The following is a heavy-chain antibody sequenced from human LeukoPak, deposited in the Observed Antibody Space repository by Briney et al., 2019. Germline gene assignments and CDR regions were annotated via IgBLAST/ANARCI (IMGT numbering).Heavy chain of an antibody. J-gene: IGHJ3*02. D-gene: IGHD4-23*01. CDR3: ARESEMMTTVVTGNAFDI. V-gene: IGHV1-18*01. CDR2: ISAYNGNT. CDR1: GYTFTSYG. Sequence: ASVKVSCKASGYTFTSYGISWVRLAPGQGLEWMGWISAYNGNTNYAQKLQGRVTMTTDTSTSTAYMELRSLRSEDTAVYYCARESEMMTTVVTGNAFDIWGQGTMVTVSS.